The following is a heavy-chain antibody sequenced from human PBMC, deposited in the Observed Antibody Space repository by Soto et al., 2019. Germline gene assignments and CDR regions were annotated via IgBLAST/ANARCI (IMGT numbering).Heavy chain of an antibody. D-gene: IGHD3-10*01. CDR1: GFTFSSYA. J-gene: IGHJ6*03. CDR2: ISGSGGST. Sequence: GGSLRLSCAASGFTFSSYAMSWVRQAPGKGLEWVSAISGSGGSTYYADSVKGRFTISRDNSKNTLYLQMNSLRAEGTAVYYCAKRAYYYGSGSLQNPYYYYYMDVWGKGTTVTVSS. V-gene: IGHV3-23*01. CDR3: AKRAYYYGSGSLQNPYYYYYMDV.